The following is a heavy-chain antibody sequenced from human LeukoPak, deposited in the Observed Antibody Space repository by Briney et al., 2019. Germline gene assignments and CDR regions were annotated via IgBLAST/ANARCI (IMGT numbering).Heavy chain of an antibody. D-gene: IGHD6-19*01. J-gene: IGHJ5*02. Sequence: ASVKVSCKASGYTFTSYYMHWVRQAPGQGLEWMGIINPSGGSTSYAQKFQGRVTMTRDMSTSTVYMELRSLRSDDTAVYYCARDRDSSGWDDNWFDPWGQGTLVTVSS. V-gene: IGHV1-46*01. CDR2: INPSGGST. CDR1: GYTFTSYY. CDR3: ARDRDSSGWDDNWFDP.